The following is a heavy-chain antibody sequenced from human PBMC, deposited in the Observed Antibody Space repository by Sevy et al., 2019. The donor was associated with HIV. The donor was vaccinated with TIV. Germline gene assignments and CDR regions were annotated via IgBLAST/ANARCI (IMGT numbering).Heavy chain of an antibody. V-gene: IGHV3-7*01. Sequence: GGSLRLSCAASGFTFTDYWMSWVRQTPGKGLEWVATIKQDESEKYYVDSVKGRFAISRDNDKNSVSLQMNGLRVEDAALYYCAREVGGFNWRPYYFDSWGQGPLVTVSS. CDR2: IKQDESEK. CDR1: GFTFTDYW. CDR3: AREVGGFNWRPYYFDS. J-gene: IGHJ4*02. D-gene: IGHD3-3*01.